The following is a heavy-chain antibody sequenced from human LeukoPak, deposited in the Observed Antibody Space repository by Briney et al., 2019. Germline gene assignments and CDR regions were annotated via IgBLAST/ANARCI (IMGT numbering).Heavy chain of an antibody. CDR2: ISSSSSYI. J-gene: IGHJ4*02. CDR1: GFTFSSYA. D-gene: IGHD5-12*01. Sequence: PGGSLRLSCAASGFTFSSYAMSWVRQAPGKGLEWVSSISSSSSYIYYADSVKGRFTISRDNAKNSLYLQMNSLRAEDTAVYYCAAGGSGYDYSDFDYWGQGTLVTVSS. CDR3: AAGGSGYDYSDFDY. V-gene: IGHV3-21*01.